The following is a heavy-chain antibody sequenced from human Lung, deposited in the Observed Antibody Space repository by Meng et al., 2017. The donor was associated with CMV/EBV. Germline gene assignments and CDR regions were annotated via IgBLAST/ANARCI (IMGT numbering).Heavy chain of an antibody. V-gene: IGHV3-7*01. CDR3: ARDLGDGSNYYYFDF. Sequence: GGPLRSXFPALGFTFSINWMSWVRQAPGKGLEWVANIKQDGSEKYYVDSVEGRFTISRDNAKNSLYLQINSLRAEDAAIYYCARDLGDGSNYYYFDFWGHGTLVTVSS. CDR2: IKQDGSEK. J-gene: IGHJ4*01. D-gene: IGHD5-24*01. CDR1: GFTFSINW.